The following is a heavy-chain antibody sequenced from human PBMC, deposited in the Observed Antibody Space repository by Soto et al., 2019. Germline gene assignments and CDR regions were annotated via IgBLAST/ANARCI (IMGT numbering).Heavy chain of an antibody. V-gene: IGHV3-64D*06. J-gene: IGHJ4*02. CDR3: AKRGRSHGYSGYEYFDY. D-gene: IGHD5-12*01. Sequence: PGGSLRLSCSASGFTFRTYAMHWVRQAPGKGLEYVSTILSNGVNTFYADSVKDRFTISRDNSKNTVFLKMGSLRTEDTAVYYCAKRGRSHGYSGYEYFDYWGQGVLVTVSS. CDR2: ILSNGVNT. CDR1: GFTFRTYA.